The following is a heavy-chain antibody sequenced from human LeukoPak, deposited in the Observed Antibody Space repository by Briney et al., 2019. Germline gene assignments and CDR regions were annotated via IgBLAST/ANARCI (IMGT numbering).Heavy chain of an antibody. J-gene: IGHJ6*03. CDR2: VIPHSGIA. V-gene: IGHV1-69*13. CDR1: GGAFTRAA. CDR3: ATPRMNYYCSGIHYSYYYLDV. D-gene: IGHD3-10*01. Sequence: SVKVSCKASGGAFTRAAVSWVRQAPGQGLEWMGGVIPHSGIADYAQKFQGRVTLTADASTSTAYMELNSLASEDTAVYYCATPRMNYYCSGIHYSYYYLDVWGSGTAVTVSS.